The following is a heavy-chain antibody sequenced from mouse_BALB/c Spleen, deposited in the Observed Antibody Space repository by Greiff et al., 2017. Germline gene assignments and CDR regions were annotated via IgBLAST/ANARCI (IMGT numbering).Heavy chain of an antibody. D-gene: IGHD4-1*01. CDR3: AKLIDY. J-gene: IGHJ2*01. V-gene: IGHV1-18*01. Sequence: EVQLQESGPELVKPGASVKISCKTSGYTFTEYTMHWVKQSHGKSLEWIGDINPNNGGTSYNQKFKGKATLTVDKSSSTAYMELSSLTSEDSADYYCAKLIDYWGQGTTLTVSS. CDR2: INPNNGGT. CDR1: GYTFTEYT.